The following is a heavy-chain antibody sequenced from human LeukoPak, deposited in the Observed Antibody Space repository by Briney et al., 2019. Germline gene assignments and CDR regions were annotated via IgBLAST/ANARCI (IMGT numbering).Heavy chain of an antibody. J-gene: IGHJ6*03. CDR3: ARGDFHDYYYYYYMDV. CDR2: IIPIFGTA. V-gene: IGHV1-69*01. CDR1: GGTFSSYA. Sequence: ASVKVSCKASGGTFSSYAISWVRQAPGQGLEWMGGIIPIFGTANYAQKFQGRVTITADESTSTAYMELSSLRSEDTAVYYCARGDFHDYYYYYYMDVWGKGTTVTTSS.